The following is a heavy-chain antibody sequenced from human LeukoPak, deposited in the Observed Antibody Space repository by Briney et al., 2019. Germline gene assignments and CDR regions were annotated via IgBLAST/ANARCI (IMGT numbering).Heavy chain of an antibody. CDR1: GYTFTSYG. V-gene: IGHV1-18*01. Sequence: ASVKVSCKASGYTFTSYGISWVRQAPGQGLEWMEWISAYNGNTNYAQKLQGRVTMTTDTSTSTAYMELRSLRSDDTAVYYCARDSITMVRGPYYYYYGMDVWGQGTTVTVSS. D-gene: IGHD3-10*01. CDR2: ISAYNGNT. J-gene: IGHJ6*02. CDR3: ARDSITMVRGPYYYYYGMDV.